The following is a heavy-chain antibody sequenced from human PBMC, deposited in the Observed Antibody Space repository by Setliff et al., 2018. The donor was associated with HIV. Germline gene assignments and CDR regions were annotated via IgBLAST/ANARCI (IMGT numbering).Heavy chain of an antibody. D-gene: IGHD3-10*01. CDR1: SVSVSPDSYN. CDR3: GRGWFDP. J-gene: IGHJ5*02. V-gene: IGHV4-61*01. CDR2: FFHTGGI. Sequence: SETLSLTCTAPSVSVSPDSYNWNWIRQTPGKGLEWIGTFFHTGGITYNPSLRSRVTMSADTAESSLSLRLILVTAADTGVYYCGRGWFDPWGQGTLVTVSS.